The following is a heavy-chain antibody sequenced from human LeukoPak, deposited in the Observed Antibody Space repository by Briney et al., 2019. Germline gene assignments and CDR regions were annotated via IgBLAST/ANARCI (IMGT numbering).Heavy chain of an antibody. CDR3: ARVTAVDC. D-gene: IGHD5-18*01. Sequence: GGSLRLSCAASGFTVRANYMSWVRQAPGKGLEWVSVIDSGGGTYYADSVKGRFTISRDNSKNTLYLQMNSLRVEDTAVYYCARVTAVDCWGQGTLVTVSS. CDR1: GFTVRANY. V-gene: IGHV3-53*01. CDR2: IDSGGGT. J-gene: IGHJ4*02.